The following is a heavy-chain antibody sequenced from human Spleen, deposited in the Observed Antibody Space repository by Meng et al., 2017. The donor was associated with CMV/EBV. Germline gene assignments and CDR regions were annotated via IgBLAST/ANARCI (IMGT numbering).Heavy chain of an antibody. V-gene: IGHV1-2*02. CDR2: MNPKSGGT. CDR1: GYTFTGYY. CDR3: ARVSWELPDY. J-gene: IGHJ4*02. D-gene: IGHD1-26*01. Sequence: ASVKVSCKASGYTFTGYYMHWVRQAPGQGLEWMGWMNPKSGGTNYAQKFQGRVTLTRDTSISTAYMELGRLRYDDTAVYYCARVSWELPDYWGQGTLVTVSS.